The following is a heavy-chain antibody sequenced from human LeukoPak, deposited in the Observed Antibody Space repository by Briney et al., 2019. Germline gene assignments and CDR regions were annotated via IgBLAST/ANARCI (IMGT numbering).Heavy chain of an antibody. CDR3: ARKRRSYYYYYYMDV. D-gene: IGHD4-17*01. V-gene: IGHV4-34*01. CDR1: GGSFSGYY. CDR2: INHSGST. Sequence: SETLSLTCAAYGGSFSGYYWSWIRQPPGKGLEWIGEINHSGSTNYNPSLKSRVTISVDTSKNQFSLKLSSVTAADTAVYYCARKRRSYYYYYYMDVWGKGTTVTVSS. J-gene: IGHJ6*03.